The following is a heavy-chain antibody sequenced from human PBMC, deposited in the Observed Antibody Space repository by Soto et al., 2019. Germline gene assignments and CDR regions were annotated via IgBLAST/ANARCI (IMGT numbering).Heavy chain of an antibody. CDR2: INAGNGNT. D-gene: IGHD4-4*01. CDR3: ATQGRTTTEFDF. V-gene: IGHV1-3*01. Sequence: ASVKVSCKASGYTFTSYAMHWVRQAPGQRLEWMGWINAGNGNTKYSQKFQGRVTITGGTSASTAYMDLSSLRSEDTAVYYCATQGRTTTEFDFWGQGTLVTVSS. CDR1: GYTFTSYA. J-gene: IGHJ4*02.